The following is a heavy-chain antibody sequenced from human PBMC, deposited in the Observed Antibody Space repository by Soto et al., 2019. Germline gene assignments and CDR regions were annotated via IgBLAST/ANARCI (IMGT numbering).Heavy chain of an antibody. D-gene: IGHD5-18*01. CDR2: ISAYNGNT. V-gene: IGHV1-18*01. Sequence: ASVKVSYKASGYTFTSYGISWVRQAPGQGLEWMGWISAYNGNTNYAQKLQGRVTMTTDTSTSTAYMELRSLRSDDTAVYYCARAPPGYSYGAFDYWGQGTLVTVSS. CDR1: GYTFTSYG. J-gene: IGHJ4*02. CDR3: ARAPPGYSYGAFDY.